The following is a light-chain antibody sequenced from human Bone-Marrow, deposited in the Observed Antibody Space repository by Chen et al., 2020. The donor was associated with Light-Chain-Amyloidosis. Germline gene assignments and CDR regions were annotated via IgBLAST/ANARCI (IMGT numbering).Light chain of an antibody. V-gene: IGLV2-23*01. CDR3: CSSSDTDTLI. CDR1: STDVGHYNL. Sequence: QSALTQPAPVAGAVGQSITNSCTGTSTDVGHYNLVSWYQQHPGEAPKLMIYEDSERPSGVSNRFSGSKSGNTASLTISGLQTEDQADYYCCSSSDTDTLIFGTGTRLTVL. J-gene: IGLJ2*01. CDR2: EDS.